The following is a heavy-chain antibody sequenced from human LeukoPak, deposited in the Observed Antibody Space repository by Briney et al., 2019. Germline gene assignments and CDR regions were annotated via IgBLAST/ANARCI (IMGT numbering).Heavy chain of an antibody. D-gene: IGHD2-15*01. CDR1: GGSISSGGYY. Sequence: PSQTLSLTCAVSGGSISSGGYYWSWIRQHPGKGLEWIGYIYYSGSTYYNPSLKSRVTISVDTSKNQFSLKLSSVTAADTAVYYCARESYCSGGRCYSIANDAFDIWGQGTMVTVSS. J-gene: IGHJ3*02. CDR2: IYYSGST. V-gene: IGHV4-31*11. CDR3: ARESYCSGGRCYSIANDAFDI.